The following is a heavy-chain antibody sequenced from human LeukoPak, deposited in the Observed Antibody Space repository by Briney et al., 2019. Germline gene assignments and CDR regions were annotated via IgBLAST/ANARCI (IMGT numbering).Heavy chain of an antibody. D-gene: IGHD4-23*01. CDR1: GGSISSGSYY. CDR2: IYTSGST. J-gene: IGHJ3*02. V-gene: IGHV4-61*02. Sequence: SETLSLTCTVSGGSISSGSYYWSWIRQPAGKGLEWIGRIYTSGSTNYNPSLKSRVTKSVDTSKNQFSLKLSSVTAADTAVYYCARGLGGNSGGDAFDIWGQGTMVTVSS. CDR3: ARGLGGNSGGDAFDI.